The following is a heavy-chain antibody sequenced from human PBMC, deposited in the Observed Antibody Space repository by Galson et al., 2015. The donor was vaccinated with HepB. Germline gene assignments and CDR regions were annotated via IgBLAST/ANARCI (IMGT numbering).Heavy chain of an antibody. CDR2: ISSSSSYI. J-gene: IGHJ6*02. CDR3: ARNLATGRTYYYYGMDV. D-gene: IGHD5-12*01. Sequence: SLRLSCAASGFTFSSYSMNWVRRAPGKGLEWVSSISSSSSYIYYADSVKGRFTISRDNAKNSLYLQMSSLRAEDTAVYYCARNLATGRTYYYYGMDVWGQGTTVTVSS. V-gene: IGHV3-21*01. CDR1: GFTFSSYS.